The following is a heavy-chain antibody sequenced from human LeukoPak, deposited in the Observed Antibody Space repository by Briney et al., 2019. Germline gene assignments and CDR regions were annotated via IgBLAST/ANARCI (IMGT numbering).Heavy chain of an antibody. CDR1: GFTFSDHH. Sequence: LRLSCAASGFTFSDHHMDWVRQAPGKGLEWIGYIYYSGSTYYNPSLKSRVTISVDTSKNQFSLKLSSVTAADTAVYYCARDGITGRYFDLWGRGTLVTVSS. CDR2: IYYSGST. D-gene: IGHD3-16*01. J-gene: IGHJ2*01. V-gene: IGHV4-31*02. CDR3: ARDGITGRYFDL.